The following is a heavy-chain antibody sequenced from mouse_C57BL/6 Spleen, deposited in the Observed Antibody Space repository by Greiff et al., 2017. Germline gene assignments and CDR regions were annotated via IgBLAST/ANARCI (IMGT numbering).Heavy chain of an antibody. CDR1: GFTFSSYG. J-gene: IGHJ2*01. V-gene: IGHV5-6*01. Sequence: EVKVVESGGDLVKPGGSLKLSCAASGFTFSSYGMSWVRQTPDKRLEWVATISSGGSYTYYPDSVKGRFTFSRDNAKNTMYLQRSSLKSEDTAMYYCARKGALYYFDYWGQGTTLTVAS. D-gene: IGHD3-1*01. CDR3: ARKGALYYFDY. CDR2: ISSGGSYT.